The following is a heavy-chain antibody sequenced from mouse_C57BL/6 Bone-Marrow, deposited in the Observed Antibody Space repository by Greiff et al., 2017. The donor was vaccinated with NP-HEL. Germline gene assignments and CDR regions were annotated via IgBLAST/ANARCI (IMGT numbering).Heavy chain of an antibody. J-gene: IGHJ3*01. CDR1: GYTFTSYG. D-gene: IGHD2-4*01. CDR3: ARYYDYDEGAY. V-gene: IGHV1-81*01. CDR2: IYPRSGNT. Sequence: QVQLKESGAELARPGASVKLSCKASGYTFTSYGISWVKQRTGQGLEWIGEIYPRSGNTYYNEKFKGKATLTADKSSSTAYMELRSLTSEDSAVYVCARYYDYDEGAYWGQGTLVTVSA.